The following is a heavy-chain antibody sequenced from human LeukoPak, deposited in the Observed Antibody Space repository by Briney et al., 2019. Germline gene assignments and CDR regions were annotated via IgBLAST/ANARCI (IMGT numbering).Heavy chain of an antibody. V-gene: IGHV3-74*01. D-gene: IGHD1-1*01. J-gene: IGHJ6*02. CDR2: INSDGSST. CDR1: GFTFSSYW. CDR3: ARGNDAAYYYYYGMDV. Sequence: SGGSLRLSCAASGFTFSSYWMHWVRQAPGKRLVWVSRINSDGSSTSYADSVKGRFTISRDNAKNTLYLQMNSLRAEDTAVYYCARGNDAAYYYYYGMDVWGQGTTVTVSS.